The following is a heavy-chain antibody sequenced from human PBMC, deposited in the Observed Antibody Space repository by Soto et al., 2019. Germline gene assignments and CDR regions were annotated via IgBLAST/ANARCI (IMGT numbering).Heavy chain of an antibody. D-gene: IGHD3-3*01. V-gene: IGHV3-7*01. CDR3: ARESSPQDFWSGYPPPGDGEYFDY. J-gene: IGHJ4*02. CDR1: GFTFSSYW. Sequence: GGSLRLSCAASGFTFSSYWMSWVRQAPGKGLEWVANIKQDGSEKYYVDSVKGRFTISRDNAKNSLYLQMNSLRAEDTAVYYCARESSPQDFWSGYPPPGDGEYFDYWGQGTLVTVSS. CDR2: IKQDGSEK.